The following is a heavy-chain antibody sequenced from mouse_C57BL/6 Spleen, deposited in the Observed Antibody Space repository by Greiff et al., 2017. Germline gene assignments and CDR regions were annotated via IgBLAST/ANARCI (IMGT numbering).Heavy chain of an antibody. Sequence: QVQLKESGPGLVAPSQSLSLTCTVSGFSLTSYAISWVRQPPGKGLEWLGVIWTGGGTNYNSALKSRLSISKDNSKSQVFLKMNSLQTDDTARYYCASATAQATDYYAMDYWGQGTSVTVSS. J-gene: IGHJ4*01. CDR2: IWTGGGT. CDR1: GFSLTSYA. CDR3: ASATAQATDYYAMDY. V-gene: IGHV2-9-1*01. D-gene: IGHD3-2*02.